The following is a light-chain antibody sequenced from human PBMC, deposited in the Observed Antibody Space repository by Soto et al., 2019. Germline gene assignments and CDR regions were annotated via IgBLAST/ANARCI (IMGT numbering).Light chain of an antibody. Sequence: DIKITQSPSTLSASVGDRVTITCRASQSISTWLAWYQQKPGKAPKLLIYDASSLESGVPSRFSGSVSGTEFTLTISSLQPDDFATYYCQQYKSYSTFGQGTKVDIK. J-gene: IGKJ1*01. V-gene: IGKV1-5*01. CDR1: QSISTW. CDR3: QQYKSYST. CDR2: DAS.